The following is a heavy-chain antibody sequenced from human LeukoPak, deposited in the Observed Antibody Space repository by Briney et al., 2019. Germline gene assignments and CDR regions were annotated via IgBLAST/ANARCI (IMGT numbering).Heavy chain of an antibody. V-gene: IGHV3-30*04. J-gene: IGHJ6*04. Sequence: GGSLRLSCAASGFTFSSYAMHWVRQAPGKGLEWMAVISYDGSNKYYADSVKGRFTISRDNSKNTLYLQMNSLRAEDTAVYYCARVSRGYDYNYYYGMDVWGKGTTVTVSS. CDR3: ARVSRGYDYNYYYGMDV. CDR2: ISYDGSNK. CDR1: GFTFSSYA. D-gene: IGHD5-12*01.